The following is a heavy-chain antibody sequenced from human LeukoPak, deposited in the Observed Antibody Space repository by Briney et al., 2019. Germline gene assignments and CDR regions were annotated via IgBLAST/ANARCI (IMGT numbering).Heavy chain of an antibody. J-gene: IGHJ4*02. CDR2: ISYDGSNK. CDR1: GFTFSTYA. V-gene: IGHV3-30-3*01. CDR3: ARTTTPHYYGSGSYALGY. Sequence: GGSLRLSCAASGFTFSTYAMHWVRQGPAKGLEGVAVISYDGSNKYYADSVKGRFTISRDNSKNALYLQMSSLSAEDTAVYYCARTTTPHYYGSGSYALGYWGQGTLVTVPS. D-gene: IGHD3-10*01.